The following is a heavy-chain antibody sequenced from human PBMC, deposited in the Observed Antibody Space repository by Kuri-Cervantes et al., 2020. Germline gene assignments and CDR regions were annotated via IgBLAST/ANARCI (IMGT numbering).Heavy chain of an antibody. D-gene: IGHD4-17*01. CDR3: ARVFESDYGDYYGMDV. CDR2: ISSSSSYI. CDR1: GFTFSSYS. J-gene: IGHJ6*02. V-gene: IGHV3-21*01. Sequence: GGSLRLSCAASGFTFSSYSMNWVRQAPGKGLEWVSSISSSSSYIYYADSVMGRFTISRDNAKNSLYLQMNSLRAEDTAVYYCARVFESDYGDYYGMDVWGQGTTVTVSS.